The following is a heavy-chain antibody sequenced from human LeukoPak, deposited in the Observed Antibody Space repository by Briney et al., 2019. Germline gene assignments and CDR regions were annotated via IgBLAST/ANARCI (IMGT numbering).Heavy chain of an antibody. CDR2: IRYDGSNK. V-gene: IGHV3-30*02. CDR1: GFTFSSYG. D-gene: IGHD3-22*01. CDR3: ATSPYFERAFDI. Sequence: GGSLRLSCAASGFTFSSYGMHWVRQAPGKGLEWVAFIRYDGSNKYYADSVKGRFTISRDNSKNTLYLQMNSLRAEDTAVYYCATSPYFERAFDIWGQGTMVTVSS. J-gene: IGHJ3*02.